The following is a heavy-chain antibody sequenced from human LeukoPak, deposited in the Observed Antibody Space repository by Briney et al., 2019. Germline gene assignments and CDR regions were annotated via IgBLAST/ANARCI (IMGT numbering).Heavy chain of an antibody. V-gene: IGHV3-66*01. CDR3: AREQSGGSGNNWFDP. CDR2: IYSGGST. D-gene: IGHD2-15*01. J-gene: IGHJ5*02. CDR1: GFTVSSNY. Sequence: GGSLRLSCAASGFTVSSNYMSWVRQAPGKGLEWVSVIYSGGSTYYADSVKGRFTISRDNSKNTLYLQMNSLRAEDTAVYYCAREQSGGSGNNWFDPWGQGTLVTVSS.